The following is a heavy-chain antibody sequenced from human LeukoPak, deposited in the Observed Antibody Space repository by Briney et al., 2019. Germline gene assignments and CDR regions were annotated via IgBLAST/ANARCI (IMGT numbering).Heavy chain of an antibody. CDR2: ISAYSGNT. D-gene: IGHD4-17*01. J-gene: IGHJ4*02. Sequence: ASVKVSCKASGYTFNSYGVSWVRQAPGQGLEWMGWISAYSGNTNYAQRFQGRFTMTTETSTTTVNMELRSLTSDDTAVYHCARTTYGYFDYWGQGTLVTVSS. V-gene: IGHV1-18*01. CDR1: GYTFNSYG. CDR3: ARTTYGYFDY.